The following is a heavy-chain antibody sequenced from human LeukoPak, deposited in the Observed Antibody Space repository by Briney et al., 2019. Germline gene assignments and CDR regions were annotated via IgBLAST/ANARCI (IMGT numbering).Heavy chain of an antibody. D-gene: IGHD1-26*01. CDR2: IKQDGSEE. CDR1: GFTFSNYW. Sequence: SGGSLRLSCAASGFTFSNYWMSWVGQAPGKGLEWVANIKQDGSEEYYVDSVKGRFTIYRDNAKKSLYLQMTSLRAEDTAVYYCAKGLVGATEGDYWGQGTLVTVSS. J-gene: IGHJ4*02. CDR3: AKGLVGATEGDY. V-gene: IGHV3-7*05.